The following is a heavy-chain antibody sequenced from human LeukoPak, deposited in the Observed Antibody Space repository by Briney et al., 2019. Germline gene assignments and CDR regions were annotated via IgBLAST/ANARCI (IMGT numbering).Heavy chain of an antibody. J-gene: IGHJ1*01. CDR2: ISAYNGNT. Sequence: ASVKVSCKASGHTFTSYGISWVRQAPGQGLEWMGWISAYNGNTNYAQKLQGRVTMTTDTSTSTAYMELRSLRSDDTAVYYCARDKEQWLVSPTYFQHWGQGTLVTVSS. D-gene: IGHD6-19*01. CDR3: ARDKEQWLVSPTYFQH. V-gene: IGHV1-18*01. CDR1: GHTFTSYG.